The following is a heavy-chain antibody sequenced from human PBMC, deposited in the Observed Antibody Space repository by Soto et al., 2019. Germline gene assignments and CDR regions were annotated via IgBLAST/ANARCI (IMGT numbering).Heavy chain of an antibody. CDR2: IYPSGST. V-gene: IGHV4-4*07. J-gene: IGHJ6*02. Sequence: SETLSLTCTVSGGSISCYCWRWIRQPSGKGLEWIGRIYPSGSTNYSPSLKSRVTMSVDTSKNQLSLKLSSVTAADTAVYYCARGEIGNGYGMDVWGQGTTVT. D-gene: IGHD2-8*01. CDR3: ARGEIGNGYGMDV. CDR1: GGSISCYC.